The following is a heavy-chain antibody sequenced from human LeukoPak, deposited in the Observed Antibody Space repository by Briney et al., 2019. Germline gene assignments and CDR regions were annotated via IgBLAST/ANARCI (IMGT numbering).Heavy chain of an antibody. J-gene: IGHJ5*02. V-gene: IGHV4-61*02. Sequence: SQTLSLTCTVSGGSISSGSYYWSWIRQPAGKGLEWIGRIYTSGSTNYNPSLKSRVTISVDTSKNQFSLKLISVTAADTAVYYCARDPRGIVGANHNWFDPWGQGTLVTVSS. D-gene: IGHD1-26*01. CDR2: IYTSGST. CDR3: ARDPRGIVGANHNWFDP. CDR1: GGSISSGSYY.